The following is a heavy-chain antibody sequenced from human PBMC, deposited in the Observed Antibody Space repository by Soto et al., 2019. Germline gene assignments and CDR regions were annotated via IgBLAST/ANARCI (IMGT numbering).Heavy chain of an antibody. Sequence: GGSLRLSCAASGFTFSSYSMNWVRQAPGKGLEWVSSISSSSSYIYYADSVKGRLTISRDNAKNSLYLQMNSLRAEDTAVYYCASTNYDFWSGYYTGGGYYGMDVWGQGTAVTVSS. CDR1: GFTFSSYS. D-gene: IGHD3-3*01. V-gene: IGHV3-21*01. CDR2: ISSSSSYI. CDR3: ASTNYDFWSGYYTGGGYYGMDV. J-gene: IGHJ6*02.